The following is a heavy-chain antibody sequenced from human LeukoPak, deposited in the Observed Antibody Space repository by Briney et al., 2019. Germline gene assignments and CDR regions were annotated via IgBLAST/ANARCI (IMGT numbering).Heavy chain of an antibody. CDR1: GYTFTSYY. CDR2: INPSVGST. CDR3: ARAGRGGGFDY. J-gene: IGHJ4*02. V-gene: IGHV1-46*01. Sequence: GASVKVSCKASGYTFTSYYMHWVRQAPGQGLEWMGIINPSVGSTSCAQKFQGRLTMTRDTSTSTVYMELSSLRSEDTAVYYCARAGRGGGFDYWGQGTLVIVSS. D-gene: IGHD1-14*01.